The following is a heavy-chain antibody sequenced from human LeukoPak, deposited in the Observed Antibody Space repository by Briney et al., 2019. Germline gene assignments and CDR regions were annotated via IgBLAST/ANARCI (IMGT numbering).Heavy chain of an antibody. D-gene: IGHD6-19*01. CDR2: ISSSGSTI. V-gene: IGHV3-48*03. J-gene: IGHJ6*03. CDR1: GFNFNNYA. Sequence: GGSLRLSCAASGFNFNNYAMSWVRQAPGKGLEWISYISSSGSTIYYADSVKGRFTISRDNAKNSLYLQMNSLRAEDTAVYYCAREWVEYSSGWLPYYYYYMDVWGKGTTVTISS. CDR3: AREWVEYSSGWLPYYYYYMDV.